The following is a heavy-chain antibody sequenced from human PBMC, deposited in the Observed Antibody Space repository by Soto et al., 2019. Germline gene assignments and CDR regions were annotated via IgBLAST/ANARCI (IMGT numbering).Heavy chain of an antibody. CDR3: ARGRYIPAVGGFDY. V-gene: IGHV4-34*01. CDR1: GGSFSGYY. CDR2: INHSGST. Sequence: QVQLQQWGAGLLKPSETLSLTCAVYGGSFSGYYWSWIRQPPGKGLEWIGEINHSGSTNYNPSLKSRVTISVDTSXNQXXXXXXXXTAADTAVYYCARGRYIPAVGGFDYWGQGTLVTVSS. D-gene: IGHD2-2*01. J-gene: IGHJ4*02.